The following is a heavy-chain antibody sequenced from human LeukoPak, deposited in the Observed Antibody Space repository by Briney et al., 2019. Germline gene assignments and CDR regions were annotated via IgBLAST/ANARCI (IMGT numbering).Heavy chain of an antibody. CDR2: ISWNSGSV. CDR1: GFTFDDYA. Sequence: GRSLRLSCVASGFTFDDYAMHWVRQAPGKGLEWVSGISWNSGSVAYADSVKGRFTISRDNAKNSLYLQMNSLRAEDTAVYYCARGPLAVAGMGGPNWFDPWGQGTLVTVSS. CDR3: ARGPLAVAGMGGPNWFDP. J-gene: IGHJ5*02. V-gene: IGHV3-9*01. D-gene: IGHD6-19*01.